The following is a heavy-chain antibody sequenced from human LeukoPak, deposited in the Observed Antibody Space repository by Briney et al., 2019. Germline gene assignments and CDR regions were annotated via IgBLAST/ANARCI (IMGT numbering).Heavy chain of an antibody. CDR2: ISSSGSTI. CDR3: ARDTYSGPYYDILTGSHTPLGY. Sequence: PGGSLRLPCAASGFTFRDYYMSWLRQAPGKGVEGVSYISSSGSTIYYADSVKGRFTISRDNAKNSLYLQMNSLRAEDTAVYYCARDTYSGPYYDILTGSHTPLGYWGQGTLVTVSS. D-gene: IGHD3-9*01. J-gene: IGHJ4*02. V-gene: IGHV3-11*01. CDR1: GFTFRDYY.